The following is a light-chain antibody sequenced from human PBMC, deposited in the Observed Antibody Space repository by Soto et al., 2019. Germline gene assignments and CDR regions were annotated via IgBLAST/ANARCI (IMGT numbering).Light chain of an antibody. V-gene: IGLV1-40*01. CDR1: SSNIGAGYD. Sequence: QSALTQPPSVTGAPGQRVTISCTGSSSNIGAGYDVHWYQQLPGTAPKLLIYGNSNRPPGVPDRFSGSKSDNTASLTISGLQAEDEGDYYCCSYAGSYIFVFGTGTKVTVL. CDR3: CSYAGSYIFV. CDR2: GNS. J-gene: IGLJ1*01.